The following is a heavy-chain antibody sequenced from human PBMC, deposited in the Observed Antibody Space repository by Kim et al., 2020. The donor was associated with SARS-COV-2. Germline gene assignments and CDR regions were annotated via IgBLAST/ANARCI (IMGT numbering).Heavy chain of an antibody. D-gene: IGHD3-16*01. CDR3: LRGARVGAY. CDR2: ISTGGSTI. Sequence: GGSLRLSCTASGFTFSSYEMNWVRQAPGKGLEWVSYISTGGSTIYYADSVKGRFTISRDNAKNSLYLQMNVLRDEDTAVYYCLRGARVGAYWGQGTPVTVSS. CDR1: GFTFSSYE. V-gene: IGHV3-48*03. J-gene: IGHJ4*02.